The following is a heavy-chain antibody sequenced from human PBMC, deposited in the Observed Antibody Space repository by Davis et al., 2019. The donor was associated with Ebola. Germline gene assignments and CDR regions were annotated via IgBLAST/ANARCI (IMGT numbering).Heavy chain of an antibody. CDR3: AKDRDDYKSKDY. D-gene: IGHD5-24*01. Sequence: GESLKISCAASGFTFSSYAMSWVRQAPGKGLEWVSAISGSGGSTYYADSVKGRFTISRDNSKSTLFLQMNSLTAEDTAVYYCAKDRDDYKSKDYWGQGTLVTVSS. V-gene: IGHV3-23*01. CDR2: ISGSGGST. CDR1: GFTFSSYA. J-gene: IGHJ4*02.